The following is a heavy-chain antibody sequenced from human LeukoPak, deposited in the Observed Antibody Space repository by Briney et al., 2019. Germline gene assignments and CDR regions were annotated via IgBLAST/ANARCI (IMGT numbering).Heavy chain of an antibody. D-gene: IGHD1-26*01. Sequence: SGGSLRLSCAASGFTFRNYAMHWVRQAPGKGLEWVALISYDGNNKYYADSVKGRFTISRDNSKNTLYLQMNSLRVEDTAVYYCAKSKYGVGATHLNDNWGQGTLVTVSS. CDR2: ISYDGNNK. J-gene: IGHJ4*02. CDR1: GFTFRNYA. V-gene: IGHV3-30-3*02. CDR3: AKSKYGVGATHLNDN.